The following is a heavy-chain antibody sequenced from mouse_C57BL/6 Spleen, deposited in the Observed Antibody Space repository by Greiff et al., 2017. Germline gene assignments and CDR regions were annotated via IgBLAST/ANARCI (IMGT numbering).Heavy chain of an antibody. V-gene: IGHV1-18*01. Sequence: VQLQQSGPELVKPGASVKIPCKASGYTFTDYNMDWVKQSHGKSLEWIGDINPNNGGTIYNQKFKGKATLTVDKSSRTAYMERRGLTSEDTAVYYCARNGGYDGYYGTYFDYWGQGTTRTVSS. J-gene: IGHJ2*01. CDR2: INPNNGGT. D-gene: IGHD2-3*01. CDR3: ARNGGYDGYYGTYFDY. CDR1: GYTFTDYN.